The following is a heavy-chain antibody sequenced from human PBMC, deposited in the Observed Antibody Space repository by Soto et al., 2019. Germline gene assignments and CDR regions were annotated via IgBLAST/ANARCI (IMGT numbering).Heavy chain of an antibody. CDR1: GYTFTSYY. J-gene: IGHJ4*02. D-gene: IGHD1-26*01. CDR3: ARDFNRAKLGVGARGGGSY. Sequence: QVQLVQSGAEVKKPGASVKVSCKASGYTFTSYYMHWVRQAPGQGLEWMGIINPSGGSTSYAQKFQGSVTMTRDTSKSTVYMELSSLRSEDTAVYYCARDFNRAKLGVGARGGGSYWGQGTLVTVSS. V-gene: IGHV1-46*01. CDR2: INPSGGST.